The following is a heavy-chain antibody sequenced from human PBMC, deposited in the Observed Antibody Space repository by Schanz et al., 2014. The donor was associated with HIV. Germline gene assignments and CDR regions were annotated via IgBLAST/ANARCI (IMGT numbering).Heavy chain of an antibody. CDR2: MNRNSDHT. J-gene: IGHJ6*02. CDR1: GYTFTNYD. D-gene: IGHD3-10*01. CDR3: ARARNHYGSRSYYRNYGRDV. Sequence: QVYLVQSGTEVKKPGASVKVSCKASGYTFTNYDIVWVRQAPGQGLEWMGCMNRNSDHTGYSYILQGRVDMTRTTSIRAADMELRALTSEDTAGYFCARARNHYGSRSYYRNYGRDVWCQGTAVTVSS. V-gene: IGHV1-8*02.